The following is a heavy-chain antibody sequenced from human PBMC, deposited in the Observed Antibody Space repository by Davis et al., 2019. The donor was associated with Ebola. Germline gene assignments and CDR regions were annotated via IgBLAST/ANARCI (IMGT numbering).Heavy chain of an antibody. CDR1: EFTFTTYV. V-gene: IGHV3-30*18. CDR2: ISYDGSNK. CDR3: AKGLDFWSGYPI. D-gene: IGHD3-3*01. J-gene: IGHJ6*02. Sequence: GESLKISCAASEFTFTTYVMHWVRQAPGKGLEWVAVISYDGSNKYYADSVKGRFTISRDNSKNTLYLQMNSLRAEDTAVYYCAKGLDFWSGYPIWGQGTTVTVSS.